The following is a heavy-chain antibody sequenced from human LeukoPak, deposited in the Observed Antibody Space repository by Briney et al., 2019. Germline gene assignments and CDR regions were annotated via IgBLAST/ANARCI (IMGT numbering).Heavy chain of an antibody. V-gene: IGHV3-53*04. CDR1: GFTVSSNY. D-gene: IGHD3-10*01. CDR2: IYSGGST. CDR3: ARGLRQSPAN. J-gene: IGHJ4*02. Sequence: GGSLRLSCAVSGFTVSSNYMSWVRQPPGKGLEWVSVIYSGGSTYYADSVKGRFTISRHDSRDTLYLQMNSLRVEDTAVYYCARGLRQSPANWGQGTLVTVSS.